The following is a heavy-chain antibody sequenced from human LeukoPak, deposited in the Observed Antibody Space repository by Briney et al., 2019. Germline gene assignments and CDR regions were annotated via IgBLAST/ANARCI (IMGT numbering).Heavy chain of an antibody. J-gene: IGHJ4*02. CDR2: IYYSGST. CDR3: ARFKRDGSGYYYDY. Sequence: SETLSLTCTVSGGSISSSSYYWGWIRQPPGKGLEWIASIYYSGSTYDNPSLKSRVTISVDTSINQFSLKLNSVTAADTAVYYCARFKRDGSGYYYDYWGQGTLVTVSS. CDR1: GGSISSSSYY. D-gene: IGHD3-22*01. V-gene: IGHV4-39*01.